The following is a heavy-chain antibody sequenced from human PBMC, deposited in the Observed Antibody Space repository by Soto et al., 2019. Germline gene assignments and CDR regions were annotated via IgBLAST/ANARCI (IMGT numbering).Heavy chain of an antibody. Sequence: SETLSLTCAVYGGSFSGYYWSWIRQPPGKGLEWIGEINHSGSTNYNPSLKSRVTISVDTSKNQFSLKLSSVTAADTAVYYCARGLCHYDYVWGSYRCTYYFDYWGQGTLVTVSS. J-gene: IGHJ4*02. CDR2: INHSGST. CDR3: ARGLCHYDYVWGSYRCTYYFDY. V-gene: IGHV4-34*01. CDR1: GGSFSGYY. D-gene: IGHD3-16*02.